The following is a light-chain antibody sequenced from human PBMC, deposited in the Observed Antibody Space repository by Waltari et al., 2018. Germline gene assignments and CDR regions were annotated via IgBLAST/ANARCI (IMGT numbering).Light chain of an antibody. CDR1: QSLLHTDGNTY. CDR3: MQGSHWPRT. J-gene: IGKJ2*01. Sequence: DVVMTQSPLSLPVTLGQPASISCRSSQSLLHTDGNTYLNWFQQRPSQPPRRQIHKISRRESGVPDRFSGSGSGTDFTLKISRVEAEDVGVYYCMQGSHWPRTFGQGTKLEI. CDR2: KIS. V-gene: IGKV2-30*02.